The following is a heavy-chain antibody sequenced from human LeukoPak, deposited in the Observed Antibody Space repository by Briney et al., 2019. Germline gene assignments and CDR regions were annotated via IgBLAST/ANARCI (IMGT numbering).Heavy chain of an antibody. CDR3: ARAQDEFRSSRL. J-gene: IGHJ4*02. D-gene: IGHD6-13*01. CDR2: IYHSRST. CDR1: GYSISSGYY. V-gene: IGHV4-38-2*01. Sequence: PSETLSLTCAVSGYSISSGYYWGWIRQPPGKGLEWIGSIYHSRSTYYNPSLKSRVTISVDTSKNQFSLKVSSVTAADTAVYYCARAQDEFRSSRLWGQGPRVRVSS.